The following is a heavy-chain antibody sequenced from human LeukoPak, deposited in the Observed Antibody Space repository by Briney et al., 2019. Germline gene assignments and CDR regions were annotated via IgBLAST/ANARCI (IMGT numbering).Heavy chain of an antibody. CDR2: MNPNSGNT. D-gene: IGHD3-10*01. V-gene: IGHV1-8*03. J-gene: IGHJ4*02. Sequence: GASVKVSCKASGYTFTSYDINWVRQATGQGLEWMGWMNPNSGNTGYAQKFQGRITITRNTSISTAYMELSSLRSEDTAVYYCARVGRPRSYYFDYWGQGTLVTVSS. CDR3: ARVGRPRSYYFDY. CDR1: GYTFTSYD.